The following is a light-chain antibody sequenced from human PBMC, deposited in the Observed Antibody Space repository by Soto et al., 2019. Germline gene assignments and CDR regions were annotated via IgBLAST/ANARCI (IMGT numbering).Light chain of an antibody. J-gene: IGLJ2*01. Sequence: NFMLTQPHSVSESPGKTVTISCTRSGGSIGSNSVQWYRQRPGSAPTIVIYEDDQRPSGVPNRFAGSIDRSSNSASLTISGLQTEDEADYYCQSYDTNTVVFGGGTKLTVL. CDR3: QSYDTNTVV. V-gene: IGLV6-57*04. CDR2: EDD. CDR1: GGSIGSNS.